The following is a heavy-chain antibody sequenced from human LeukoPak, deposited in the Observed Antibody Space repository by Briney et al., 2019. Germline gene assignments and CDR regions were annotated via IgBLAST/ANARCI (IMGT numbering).Heavy chain of an antibody. CDR3: AASFYGDYEAGTWFDP. V-gene: IGHV4-59*08. D-gene: IGHD4-17*01. J-gene: IGHJ5*02. CDR1: GGSISSYY. CDR2: IYYSGGT. Sequence: SETLSLTCTVSGGSISSYYWSWIRQPPGKGLEWIGYIYYSGGTNYNPSLKSRVTISVDTSKNQFSLKLSSVTAADTAVYYCAASFYGDYEAGTWFDPWGQGTLVTVSS.